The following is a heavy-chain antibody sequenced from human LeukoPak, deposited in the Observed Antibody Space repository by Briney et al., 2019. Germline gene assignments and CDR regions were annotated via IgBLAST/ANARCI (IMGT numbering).Heavy chain of an antibody. V-gene: IGHV4-38-2*02. Sequence: PSETLSLTCAVSGYSISSGYYWGWIRQPPGKGLEWVGSIFHSGSTYYNPSLKSRVTISVDTSKNQFSLKLSSVTAADTAVYYCARDRGVAVAGPPGYWGQGTLVIVSS. CDR2: IFHSGST. D-gene: IGHD6-19*01. CDR1: GYSISSGYY. CDR3: ARDRGVAVAGPPGY. J-gene: IGHJ4*02.